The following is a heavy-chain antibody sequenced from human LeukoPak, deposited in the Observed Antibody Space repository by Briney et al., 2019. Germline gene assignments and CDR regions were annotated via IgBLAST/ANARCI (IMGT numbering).Heavy chain of an antibody. CDR2: INSDGSST. V-gene: IGHV3-74*01. J-gene: IGHJ3*01. Sequence: GGSLRLSCAASGFTFSSYWMHWVRQAPGKGLVWVSRINSDGSSTSYADSVKGRFTISRDNAKNTLYLQMNSLRAEDTAVYYCARDTRGHDYGDYGPDYWGQGTMVTVSS. D-gene: IGHD4-17*01. CDR1: GFTFSSYW. CDR3: ARDTRGHDYGDYGPDY.